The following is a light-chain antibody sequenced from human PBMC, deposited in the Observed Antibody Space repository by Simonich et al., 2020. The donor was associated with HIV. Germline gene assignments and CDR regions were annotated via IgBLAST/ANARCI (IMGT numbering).Light chain of an antibody. CDR3: SSYTSSSTWV. Sequence: QSALTQPASVSGSPGQSITISCIGTSSDFGTYNYFSWYQHHPGKAPKLMIFNVTERPSGASIRFSGSKSGNTASLTISGLQAEDEADFYCSSYTSSSTWVFGGGTKVTVL. V-gene: IGLV2-14*03. CDR2: NVT. CDR1: SSDFGTYNY. J-gene: IGLJ3*02.